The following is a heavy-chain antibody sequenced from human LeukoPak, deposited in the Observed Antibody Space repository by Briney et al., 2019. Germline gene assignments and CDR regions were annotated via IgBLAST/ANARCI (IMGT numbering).Heavy chain of an antibody. CDR1: GGTFSSYA. V-gene: IGHV1-69*06. J-gene: IGHJ5*02. D-gene: IGHD1-1*01. Sequence: GASVKVSCKASGGTFSSYAISWVRQAPGQGLEWMGGIIPIFGTANYAQKFQGRVTITADKSTSTAYMELSSLRSEDTAVYYCAREGDELERLNWFDPWGQGTLVTVSS. CDR3: AREGDELERLNWFDP. CDR2: IIPIFGTA.